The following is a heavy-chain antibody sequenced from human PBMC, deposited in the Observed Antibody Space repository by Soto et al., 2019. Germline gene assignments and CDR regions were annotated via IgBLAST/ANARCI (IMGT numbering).Heavy chain of an antibody. D-gene: IGHD3-10*01. CDR3: ARGQNRNYDS. Sequence: QVQLQASGPGLVKPSETLSLSCTVSGGSVSSGGSFWTWIRQPPGKGLEWIGYISYSGNTNYNSSLKSRVTISVDTSKQQFSLKLISVTAADTAVYYCARGQNRNYDSWGQGTLVTVS. CDR2: ISYSGNT. V-gene: IGHV4-61*08. J-gene: IGHJ4*02. CDR1: GGSVSSGGSF.